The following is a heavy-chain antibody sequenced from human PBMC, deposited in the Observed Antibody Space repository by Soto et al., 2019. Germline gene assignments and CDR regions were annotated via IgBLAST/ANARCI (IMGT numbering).Heavy chain of an antibody. J-gene: IGHJ3*02. Sequence: GGSLRLSCAASGFTFSSYWMHWVRQAPGKGLVWVSRIKSDGSSTNYADSVKGRFTISRDNAKNTLYLQMNSLRAEDTAVYYCKTGMKNGFDIWGQGTMVTVSS. D-gene: IGHD1-1*01. CDR3: KTGMKNGFDI. V-gene: IGHV3-74*01. CDR2: IKSDGSST. CDR1: GFTFSSYW.